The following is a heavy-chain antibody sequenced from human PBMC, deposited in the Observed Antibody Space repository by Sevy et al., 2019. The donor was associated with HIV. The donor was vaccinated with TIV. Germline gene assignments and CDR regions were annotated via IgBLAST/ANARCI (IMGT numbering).Heavy chain of an antibody. Sequence: GGSLRLSCTASGFTFGEYSMSWFRQAPGKGLEWVSFIRSEVYGGTTRYAASVKGRFTISRDDSKSIAYLQMSSLKTEDTAVYYCTRGRRVYADYGVDYWGQGTLVTVSS. CDR1: GFTFGEYS. CDR3: TRGRRVYADYGVDY. D-gene: IGHD4-17*01. CDR2: IRSEVYGGTT. J-gene: IGHJ4*02. V-gene: IGHV3-49*03.